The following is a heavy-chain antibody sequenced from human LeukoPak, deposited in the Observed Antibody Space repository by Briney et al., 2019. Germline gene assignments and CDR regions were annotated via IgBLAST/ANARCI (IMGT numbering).Heavy chain of an antibody. Sequence: GGSLRLSCAPSAFPLSIHGIHCVRQAPGKGLVCVASIRYDGSRKYYGDSVKGRFTIFRDNSKNTLYLQMNDLRREDTAVYYCAKSDKLDIWRGPWGEGTVVTVSS. CDR2: IRYDGSRK. V-gene: IGHV3-30*02. CDR3: AKSDKLDIWRGP. CDR1: AFPLSIHG. D-gene: IGHD3-3*01. J-gene: IGHJ5*02.